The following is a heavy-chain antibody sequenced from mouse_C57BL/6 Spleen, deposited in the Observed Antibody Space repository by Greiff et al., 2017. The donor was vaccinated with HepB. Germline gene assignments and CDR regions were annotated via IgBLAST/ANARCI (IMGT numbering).Heavy chain of an antibody. J-gene: IGHJ3*01. V-gene: IGHV1-43*01. CDR1: GYSFTGYY. CDR3: APIYYYGSSYTWFAY. CDR2: INPSTGGT. Sequence: EVQLQQSGPELVKPGASVKISCKASGYSFTGYYMHWVKQSSEKSLEWIGEINPSTGGTSYNQKFKGKATLTVDKSSSTAYMQLKSLTSEDSAVYYWAPIYYYGSSYTWFAYWGQGTLVTVSA. D-gene: IGHD1-1*01.